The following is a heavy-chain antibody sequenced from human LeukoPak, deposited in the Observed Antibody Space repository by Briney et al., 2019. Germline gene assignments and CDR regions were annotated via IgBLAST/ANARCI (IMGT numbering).Heavy chain of an antibody. V-gene: IGHV3-30*04. CDR3: ARDFTRHYQLLLNY. CDR2: ISYDGSNK. D-gene: IGHD2-2*01. CDR1: GFTFSSYA. Sequence: PGRSLRLSCAASGFTFSSYAMHWVRQAPGKGLEWVAVISYDGSNKYYADSVKGRFTISRDNSKNTLYLQMNSLRAEDTAVYYCARDFTRHYQLLLNYWGQGTLVTVSS. J-gene: IGHJ4*02.